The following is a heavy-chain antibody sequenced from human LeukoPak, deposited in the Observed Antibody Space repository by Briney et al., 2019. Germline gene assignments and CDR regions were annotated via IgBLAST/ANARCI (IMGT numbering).Heavy chain of an antibody. CDR3: AREEYSSSWYYYFDY. Sequence: GGSLRLSCAASGFTFNNYTMHWVRQAPGKGLEWVAVISFDGSNTYYADSVKGRFTISRDNAKNSLYLQMNSLRVEDTAVYYCAREEYSSSWYYYFDYWGQGTLVTVSS. CDR2: ISFDGSNT. CDR1: GFTFNNYT. D-gene: IGHD6-13*01. J-gene: IGHJ4*02. V-gene: IGHV3-30-3*01.